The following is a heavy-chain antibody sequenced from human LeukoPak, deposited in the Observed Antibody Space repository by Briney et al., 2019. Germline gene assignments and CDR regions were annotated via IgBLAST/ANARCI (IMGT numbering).Heavy chain of an antibody. J-gene: IGHJ4*02. CDR2: INPNDGDT. CDR1: GYTFTDYY. V-gene: IGHV1-2*02. CDR3: ARANFLYCSSTTCLFDY. D-gene: IGHD2-2*01. Sequence: ASVKVSCKASGYTFTDYYMHWVRQAPGQGFEGMGWINPNDGDTNYARKFQGRVTMTRDTSISTAHMEVSRLRSDDTAVYYCARANFLYCSSTTCLFDYWGQGTLVTVSS.